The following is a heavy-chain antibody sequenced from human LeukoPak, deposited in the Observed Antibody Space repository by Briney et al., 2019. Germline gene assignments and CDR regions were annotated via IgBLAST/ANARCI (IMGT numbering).Heavy chain of an antibody. J-gene: IGHJ4*02. CDR1: GFTFSSYA. Sequence: PGRSLRLSCAASGFTFSSYAMHWVRQAPGKGLEWVSFIRYDGSNKYYADSVKGRFTISRDNSKNTLYLQMNSLRAEDTAVYYCAKDLGYVAAAGSPPDYWGQGTLVTVSS. CDR2: IRYDGSNK. D-gene: IGHD6-13*01. CDR3: AKDLGYVAAAGSPPDY. V-gene: IGHV3-30*02.